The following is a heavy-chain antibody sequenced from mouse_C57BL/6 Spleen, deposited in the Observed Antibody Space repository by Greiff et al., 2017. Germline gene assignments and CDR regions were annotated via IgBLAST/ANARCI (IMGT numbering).Heavy chain of an antibody. V-gene: IGHV1-61*01. D-gene: IGHD2-3*01. CDR3: ARYDGYYDY. J-gene: IGHJ2*01. CDR1: GYTFTSYW. Sequence: QVQLQQPGAELVRPGSSVKLSCKASGYTFTSYWMDWVKQRPGQGLEWIGNIYPSDSETHYNQKFKDKATLTVDKSSSTAYMQLSNLTSEDSAVYYCARYDGYYDYWGQGTTLTVSS. CDR2: IYPSDSET.